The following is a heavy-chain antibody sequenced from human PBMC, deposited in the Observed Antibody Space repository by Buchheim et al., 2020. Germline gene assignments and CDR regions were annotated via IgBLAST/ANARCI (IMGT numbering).Heavy chain of an antibody. CDR1: GGSISSSNW. V-gene: IGHV4-4*02. CDR3: ASSSSAWSYSDF. D-gene: IGHD6-19*01. Sequence: QVQLLESGPGLVKPSGTLSLTCAVSGGSISSSNWWSWVRQPPGKGLEWIGEIYHSGSTNYNPSLKSLVNISVDESTKQFFPKLTSVTAADTAVYYCASSSSAWSYSDFWGQGTL. CDR2: IYHSGST. J-gene: IGHJ4*02.